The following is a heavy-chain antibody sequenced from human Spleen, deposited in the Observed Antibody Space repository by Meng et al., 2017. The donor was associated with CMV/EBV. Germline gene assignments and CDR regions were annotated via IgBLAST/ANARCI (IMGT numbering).Heavy chain of an antibody. V-gene: IGHV3-48*03. J-gene: IGHJ6*02. CDR1: GFTFRNYA. CDR2: ISSSGTSI. Sequence: GGSLRLSCAASGFTFRNYAMHWVRQAPGKGLEWVSYISSSGTSIYYGNSVKGRFTISRDNAKNSLYLQMNSLRAEDTAVYYCARDGTNSYYYGLDVWGQGTTVTVSS. CDR3: ARDGTNSYYYGLDV. D-gene: IGHD1-1*01.